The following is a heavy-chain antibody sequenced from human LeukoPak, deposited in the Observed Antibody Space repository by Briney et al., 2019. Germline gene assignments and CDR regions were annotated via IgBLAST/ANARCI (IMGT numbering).Heavy chain of an antibody. Sequence: PGRSLRLSCAASGFTFSSYGMHWVRQAPGKGLEWVAVIWYDGSNKYYADSVKGRFTISRDNSKNTRYLQMNSLRAEDTAVYYCARGIGTYYYDSSGYRNYFDYWGQGTLVTVSS. J-gene: IGHJ4*02. CDR1: GFTFSSYG. CDR3: ARGIGTYYYDSSGYRNYFDY. V-gene: IGHV3-33*01. CDR2: IWYDGSNK. D-gene: IGHD3-22*01.